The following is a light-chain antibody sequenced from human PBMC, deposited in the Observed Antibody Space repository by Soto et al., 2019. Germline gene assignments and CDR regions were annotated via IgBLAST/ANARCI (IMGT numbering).Light chain of an antibody. V-gene: IGLV2-11*01. CDR2: DVT. CDR3: CSYGGSYTLV. CDR1: SSDVGGYNY. Sequence: QSVLTQPRSVSGSPGQSVTISCTGTSSDVGGYNYVSWYQQHPGKAPKLMIYDVTKRPSGVPDRFSGSRSGNTASLTISGHQAEDEADYFCCSYGGSYTLVLGGGPKLTVL. J-gene: IGLJ3*02.